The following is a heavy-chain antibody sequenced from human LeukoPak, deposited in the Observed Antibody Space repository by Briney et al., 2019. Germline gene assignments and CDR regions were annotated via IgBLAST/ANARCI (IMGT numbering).Heavy chain of an antibody. CDR3: AKSPIYYYDSSGYNWFDP. D-gene: IGHD3-22*01. J-gene: IGHJ5*02. Sequence: GGSLRLSCAASGFTFSSYAMSWVRQAPGKGLEWVSAISGSGGSTYYADSVKGRFTISRDNSKNTLYLQMNSLGAEDTAVYYCAKSPIYYYDSSGYNWFDPWGQGTLVTVSS. V-gene: IGHV3-23*01. CDR2: ISGSGGST. CDR1: GFTFSSYA.